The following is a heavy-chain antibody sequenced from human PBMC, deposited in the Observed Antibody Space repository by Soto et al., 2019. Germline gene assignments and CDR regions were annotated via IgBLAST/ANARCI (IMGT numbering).Heavy chain of an antibody. J-gene: IGHJ5*02. CDR2: ITGSGTST. CDR1: GFTFIAYY. D-gene: IGHD6-19*01. CDR3: ARKAEISVAGTWFDP. V-gene: IGHV3-11*01. Sequence: PWGSLRLSCAASGFTFIAYYIIFIRHSPLKGLEWASYITGSGTSTFYADSVKGRFTISRDNARNSLYLQMNSLRADDTAVYYCARKAEISVAGTWFDPWGQGALVTVSS.